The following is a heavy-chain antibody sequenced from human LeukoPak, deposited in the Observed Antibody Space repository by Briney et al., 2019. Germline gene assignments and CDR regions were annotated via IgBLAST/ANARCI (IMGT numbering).Heavy chain of an antibody. CDR1: AGSISSGDYY. Sequence: SETLSLTCTVSAGSISSGDYYWSWIRQPPGKGLEWIGYIYYSGSTYYNPSLKSRVTISVDTSKNQFSLKLSSVTAADTAVYYCARDCSGGSCYIDYWGQGTLVTVSS. V-gene: IGHV4-30-4*08. CDR3: ARDCSGGSCYIDY. J-gene: IGHJ4*02. D-gene: IGHD2-15*01. CDR2: IYYSGST.